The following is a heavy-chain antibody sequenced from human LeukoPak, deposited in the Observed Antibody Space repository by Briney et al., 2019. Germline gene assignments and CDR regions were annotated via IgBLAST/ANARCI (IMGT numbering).Heavy chain of an antibody. CDR1: GGTFSSYA. J-gene: IGHJ4*02. V-gene: IGHV1-69*05. CDR3: ARESSDYDILTGYYTIPLFDY. CDR2: IIPIFGTA. Sequence: SVKVSCKASGGTFSSYAISWVRQAPGQGLEWMGGIIPIFGTANYAQKFQGRVTITRDTSASTAYMELSSLRSEDTAVYYCARESSDYDILTGYYTIPLFDYWGQGTLVTVSS. D-gene: IGHD3-9*01.